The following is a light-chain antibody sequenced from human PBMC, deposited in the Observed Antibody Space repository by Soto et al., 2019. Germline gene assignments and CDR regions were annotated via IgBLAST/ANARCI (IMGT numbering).Light chain of an antibody. J-gene: IGKJ2*01. CDR3: QQYGTSPYT. CDR1: QSVSSNY. Sequence: EIVLTQSPGTLSLSPGETATLSCRASQSVSSNYLAWYQQKPGQAPRLLIYGASSRPGGIPDRFSGSGSGTDFTLTINRLEPEDFAVFYCQQYGTSPYTFAQGTKLEI. CDR2: GAS. V-gene: IGKV3-20*01.